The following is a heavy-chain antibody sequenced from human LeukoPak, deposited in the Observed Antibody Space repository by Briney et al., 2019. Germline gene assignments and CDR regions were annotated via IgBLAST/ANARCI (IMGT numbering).Heavy chain of an antibody. J-gene: IGHJ6*02. CDR2: IRSKANSYAT. CDR3: TSRPGYCSSTSCALDV. Sequence: GGSLRLSCAASGFTFSGSAMHWVRQASGKGLEWVGRIRSKANSYATAYAASVKGRLTISRDDSKNTAYLQMNSLKTEDTAVYYCTSRPGYCSSTSCALDVWGQGTTVTVSS. D-gene: IGHD2-2*01. V-gene: IGHV3-73*01. CDR1: GFTFSGSA.